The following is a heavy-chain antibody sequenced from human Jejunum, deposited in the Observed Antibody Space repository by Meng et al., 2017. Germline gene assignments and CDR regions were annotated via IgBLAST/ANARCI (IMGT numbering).Heavy chain of an antibody. J-gene: IGHJ4*02. Sequence: ASVKVSCKASGYTFTSYFFHWVRQAPGQGLEWMGIIDPTGGTPRYAQKFQGRVTMTRDTSTSTVYMDLSSLRSEDTAVYYCARDSSAYWFDYWGQGTLVTVSS. CDR2: IDPTGGTP. V-gene: IGHV1-46*01. D-gene: IGHD3-22*01. CDR1: GYTFTSYF. CDR3: ARDSSAYWFDY.